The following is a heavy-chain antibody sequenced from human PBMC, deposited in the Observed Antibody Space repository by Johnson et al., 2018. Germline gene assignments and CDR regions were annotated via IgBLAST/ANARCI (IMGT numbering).Heavy chain of an antibody. D-gene: IGHD6-19*01. J-gene: IGHJ6*03. CDR1: GGSISSYY. Sequence: QVQLQESGPGLVKPSETLSLTCTVSGGSISSYYWSWIRQPPGKGLEWIGYIYYSGSTNYNPSLKSRVTISVDTSKNQFSLKLSSVTAADTAVDYCARYIAVAGPSRAYYYMDVWGKGTTVTVSS. CDR3: ARYIAVAGPSRAYYYMDV. CDR2: IYYSGST. V-gene: IGHV4-59*01.